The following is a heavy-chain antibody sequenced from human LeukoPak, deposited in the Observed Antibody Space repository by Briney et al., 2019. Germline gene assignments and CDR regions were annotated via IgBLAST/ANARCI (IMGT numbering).Heavy chain of an antibody. J-gene: IGHJ4*02. CDR3: ITPLPYSAQ. V-gene: IGHV3-48*01. D-gene: IGHD2-21*01. CDR1: GFTFNTYT. CDR2: ISGSSGII. Sequence: PGGSLRLSCAASGFTFNTYTMNWVRQAPGKGLEWVSYISGSSGIIDYADSVRGRFTISRDNAKNSLYLQMNSLRAEDTAVYYCITPLPYSAQGGQGTLVTVSS.